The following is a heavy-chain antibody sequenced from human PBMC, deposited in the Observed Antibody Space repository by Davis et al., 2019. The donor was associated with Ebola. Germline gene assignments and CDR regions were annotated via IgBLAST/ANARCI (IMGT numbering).Heavy chain of an antibody. V-gene: IGHV4-59*08. CDR2: VYYTGAT. CDR1: GDSITGYY. J-gene: IGHJ3*01. Sequence: GSLRLSCTVSGDSITGYYWSWIRQAPGKALEWIGYVYYTGATNYHPSLKSRVTISMDTSKNQFSLKVDSVTAADTAVYYCARGLVSATIVGDAFDLWGRGTMVIVSS. D-gene: IGHD1-26*01. CDR3: ARGLVSATIVGDAFDL.